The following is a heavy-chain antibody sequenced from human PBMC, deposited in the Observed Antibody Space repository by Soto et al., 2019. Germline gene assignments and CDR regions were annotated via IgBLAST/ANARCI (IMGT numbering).Heavy chain of an antibody. J-gene: IGHJ3*02. CDR3: ARGHGTYYYDSSGYRDAFDI. D-gene: IGHD3-22*01. Sequence: TGGSLRLSCVASGFTFSSCAMHWVRQVPGKGLEWLSGITQNGGRTGYADSVKGRFTISRDNAKNSLYLQMNSLRAEDTTLYYCARGHGTYYYDSSGYRDAFDIWGQGTMVTVSS. CDR1: GFTFSSCA. CDR2: ITQNGGRT. V-gene: IGHV3-20*04.